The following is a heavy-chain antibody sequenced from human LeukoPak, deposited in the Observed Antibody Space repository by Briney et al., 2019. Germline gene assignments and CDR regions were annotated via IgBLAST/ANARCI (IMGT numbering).Heavy chain of an antibody. D-gene: IGHD3-3*01. CDR1: GFTFSSYW. CDR3: ARLGGLYDLWSGSYPCYFDC. CDR2: IKQDGSEK. V-gene: IGHV3-7*01. J-gene: IGHJ4*02. Sequence: GGSLRLSCAASGFTFSSYWMSWVRQAPGKGLEWVANIKQDGSEKYYVDSVKGRFTISRDNAKNSLYLQMNSLRAEDTAVYYCARLGGLYDLWSGSYPCYFDCWGQGTLVTVSS.